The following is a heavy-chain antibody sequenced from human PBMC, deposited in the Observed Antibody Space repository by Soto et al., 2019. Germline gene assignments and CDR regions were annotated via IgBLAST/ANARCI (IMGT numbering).Heavy chain of an antibody. D-gene: IGHD1-26*01. CDR3: ARLDTTFYGMDV. CDR2: ISSSSSTL. CDR1: GFTFSSYS. J-gene: IGHJ6*02. Sequence: EVQLVESGGGLVQPGGSLRLSCAASGFTFSSYSMNWVRQAPGKGLEWVSYISSSSSTLYYADSVKGRFTISRDNAKNSLYLQMNSLRDEDTAVYYCARLDTTFYGMDVWGQGTTVTVSS. V-gene: IGHV3-48*02.